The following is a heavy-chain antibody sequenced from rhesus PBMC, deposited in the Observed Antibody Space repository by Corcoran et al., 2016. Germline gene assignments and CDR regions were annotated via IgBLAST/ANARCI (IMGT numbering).Heavy chain of an antibody. CDR3: AKDRTSLTNRFDV. D-gene: IGHD4-11*01. CDR2: SYPGDSDT. CDR1: GYSFTRSW. J-gene: IGHJ5-1*01. V-gene: IGHV5S1*01. Sequence: EVQLVQSGAEVKRPGESLRISCKTSGYSFTRSWISSGRRMPGDGLEWMGSSYPGDSDTRYNPSFQGHVTISADKSISTTYLQWSSLKASDTATYYCAKDRTSLTNRFDVWGPGVLVTVSS.